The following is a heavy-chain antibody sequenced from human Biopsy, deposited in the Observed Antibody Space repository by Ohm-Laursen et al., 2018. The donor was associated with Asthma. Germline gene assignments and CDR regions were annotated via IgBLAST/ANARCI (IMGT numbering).Heavy chain of an antibody. CDR2: IWYDGNQK. V-gene: IGHV3-33*08. J-gene: IGHJ4*02. D-gene: IGHD2-2*01. CDR3: ARVRFCSSTNCFNYFDS. Sequence: SLRLSCAASGFMFRSFGMHWVRQAPGKGLEWVALIWYDGNQKVYADSVKGRFTISRDNSKNTVYLQMNSLSAEDTAVYFCARVRFCSSTNCFNYFDSWGQGTLVTVSS. CDR1: GFMFRSFG.